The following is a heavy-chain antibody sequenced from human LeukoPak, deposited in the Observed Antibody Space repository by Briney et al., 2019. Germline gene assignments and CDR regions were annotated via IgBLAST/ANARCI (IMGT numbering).Heavy chain of an antibody. CDR2: IGGRGGST. D-gene: IGHD3-16*01. V-gene: IGHV3-23*01. Sequence: PGGSLRLSCAASGFTFSSYAMSWVRQAPGKGPEWVSAIGGRGGSTYYADSVGGRFTISRDNSKDMVYLQMNSLKVEDTATYYCGKEGGAWGQGTKITVSS. CDR3: GKEGGA. CDR1: GFTFSSYA. J-gene: IGHJ5*02.